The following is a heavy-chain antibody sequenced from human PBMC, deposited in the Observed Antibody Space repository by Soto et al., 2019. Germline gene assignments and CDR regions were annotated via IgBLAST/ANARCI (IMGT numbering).Heavy chain of an antibody. CDR2: INPNSGGT. Sequence: QVQLVQSGAEVKKPGASVKVSCKASGYTFTGYYMHWVRQAPGQGLEWMGWINPNSGGTNYAQKFQGWVTMTRDTSISTANMEVRRMRSDDTAVYYCARGRECIAVAGNGRDNWFDSWGQGTLVTVSS. D-gene: IGHD6-19*01. V-gene: IGHV1-2*04. J-gene: IGHJ5*01. CDR1: GYTFTGYY. CDR3: ARGRECIAVAGNGRDNWFDS.